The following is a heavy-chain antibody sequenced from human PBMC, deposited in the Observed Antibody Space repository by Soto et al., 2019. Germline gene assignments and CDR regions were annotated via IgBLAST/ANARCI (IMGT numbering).Heavy chain of an antibody. V-gene: IGHV4-59*01. Sequence: QVQLQESGPGLVKPSETLSLTCTVSGGSISSYYWSWIRQPPGKGLEWIGYIYYSGSTNYNPSLKSRVTISVDTSKNQFSLKLSSVTAADTAVYYCAREGRIAVAGRFDPWGQGTLVTVSS. D-gene: IGHD6-19*01. CDR1: GGSISSYY. CDR2: IYYSGST. CDR3: AREGRIAVAGRFDP. J-gene: IGHJ5*02.